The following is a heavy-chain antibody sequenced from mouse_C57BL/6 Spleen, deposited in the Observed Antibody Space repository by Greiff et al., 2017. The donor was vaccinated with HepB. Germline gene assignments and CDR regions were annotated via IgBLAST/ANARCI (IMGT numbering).Heavy chain of an antibody. V-gene: IGHV5-9-1*02. J-gene: IGHJ4*01. CDR3: TREVYYGSSLHYYAMDY. Sequence: EVQGVESGEGLVKPGGSLKLSCAASGFTFSSYAMSWVRQTPEKRLEWVAYISSGGAYIYYADTVKGRFTISRDNARNTLYLQMSSLKSEDTAMYYCTREVYYGSSLHYYAMDYWGQGTSVTVSS. CDR2: ISSGGAYI. D-gene: IGHD1-1*01. CDR1: GFTFSSYA.